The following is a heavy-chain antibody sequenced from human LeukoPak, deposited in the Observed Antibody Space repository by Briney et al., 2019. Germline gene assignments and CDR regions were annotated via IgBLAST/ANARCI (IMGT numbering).Heavy chain of an antibody. D-gene: IGHD2-2*01. Sequence: SETLSLTCTVSGGSISSGGYYWSWIRQHPGKGLEWIGYIYYSGSTYYNPSLKSRVTISVDTSTNQFSLKLSSVAAADTAVYYCARYCTSTTCILRGFDYWGQGTLVTVSS. CDR1: GGSISSGGYY. CDR2: IYYSGST. CDR3: ARYCTSTTCILRGFDY. V-gene: IGHV4-31*03. J-gene: IGHJ4*02.